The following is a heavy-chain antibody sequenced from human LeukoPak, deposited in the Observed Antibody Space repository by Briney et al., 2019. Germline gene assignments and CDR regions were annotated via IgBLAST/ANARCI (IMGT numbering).Heavy chain of an antibody. CDR3: ARVEYSGSSDAFDI. CDR1: GYTFTGYY. CDR2: INPNSGGT. V-gene: IGHV1-2*02. Sequence: GASVKVSCKASGYTFTGYYMHWVRQAPGQGLEWMGWINPNSGGTSYAQKFQGRVTMTRDTSISTAYMELSRLRSDDTAVYYCARVEYSGSSDAFDIWGQGTMVTVSS. J-gene: IGHJ3*02. D-gene: IGHD1-26*01.